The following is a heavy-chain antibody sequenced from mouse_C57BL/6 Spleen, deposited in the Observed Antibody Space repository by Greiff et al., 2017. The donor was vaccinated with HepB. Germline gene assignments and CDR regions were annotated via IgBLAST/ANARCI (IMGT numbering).Heavy chain of an antibody. V-gene: IGHV1-55*01. CDR1: GYTFTSYW. CDR2: IYPGSGST. CDR3: SRGELYYCSSLFAY. D-gene: IGHD1-1*01. Sequence: QVQLQQPGAELVKPGDSVKMTCKASGYTFTSYWITWVKQRPGQGLEWIGDIYPGSGSTNYNEKFKSKATLTVDTYSSTAYMQLSSLTSDDSAVYYCSRGELYYCSSLFAYWGQGTLVTVSA. J-gene: IGHJ3*01.